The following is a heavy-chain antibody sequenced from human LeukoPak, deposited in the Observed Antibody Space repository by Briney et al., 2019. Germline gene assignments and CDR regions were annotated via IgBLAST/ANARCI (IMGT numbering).Heavy chain of an antibody. CDR3: ARGSMHVYHLYTDY. CDR1: GGSFSGYY. CDR2: IKQDGSER. J-gene: IGHJ4*02. Sequence: ETLSLTCAVYGGSFSGYYWSWFRQAPGQGLEWVASIKQDGSERYYVDSVKGRFTISRDNAKNSLFLQLSSLRVEDTAVYYCARGSMHVYHLYTDYWGQGTLVTVSS. V-gene: IGHV3-7*01. D-gene: IGHD3-16*01.